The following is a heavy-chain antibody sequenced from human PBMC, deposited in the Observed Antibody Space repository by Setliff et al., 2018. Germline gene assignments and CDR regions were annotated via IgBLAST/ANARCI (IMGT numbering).Heavy chain of an antibody. Sequence: SETLSLTCTVSGGSISSGGYYWSWIRQHPGMGLEWIGSMYYSGSTYYNPSLKSRVTISVDTSKNQFSLKLSSVTAADTAVYFCARGYYNFLSGYYTPYYFDYWGQGTLVTVSS. V-gene: IGHV4-31*03. J-gene: IGHJ4*02. CDR1: GGSISSGGYY. CDR3: ARGYYNFLSGYYTPYYFDY. D-gene: IGHD3-3*01. CDR2: MYYSGST.